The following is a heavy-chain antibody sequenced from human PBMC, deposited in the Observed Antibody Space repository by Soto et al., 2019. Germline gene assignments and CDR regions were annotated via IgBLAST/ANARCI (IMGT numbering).Heavy chain of an antibody. D-gene: IGHD3-10*01. V-gene: IGHV1-69*13. CDR2: IIPIFGTA. CDR3: AEGFGELFTPTYYYYGMDV. J-gene: IGHJ6*02. Sequence: SVKVSCKASGGTFSSDAISWVRQAPGQVLEWMGVIIPIFGTANYAQKFQGRVTITADESKSTAYMELSSLRSEDTAVYYCAEGFGELFTPTYYYYGMDVWGQGTTVTVSS. CDR1: GGTFSSDA.